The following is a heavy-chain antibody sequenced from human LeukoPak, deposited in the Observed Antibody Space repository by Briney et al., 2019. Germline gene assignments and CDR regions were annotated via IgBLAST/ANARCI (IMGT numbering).Heavy chain of an antibody. CDR1: GFTFSSSA. CDR3: ARDKDWSFDY. D-gene: IGHD3/OR15-3a*01. V-gene: IGHV3-23*01. J-gene: IGHJ4*02. Sequence: PGGSLRLSCAASGFTFSSSAMSWVRQAPGRGLEWVSAISNNGGYTYYADSVQGRFTISRDNSKSTLCLQMNSLRAEDTAIYYCARDKDWSFDYWGQGTLVTVSS. CDR2: ISNNGGYT.